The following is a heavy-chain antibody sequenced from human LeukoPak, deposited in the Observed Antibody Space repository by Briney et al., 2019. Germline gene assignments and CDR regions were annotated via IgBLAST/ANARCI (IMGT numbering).Heavy chain of an antibody. V-gene: IGHV3-53*05. J-gene: IGHJ4*02. CDR1: EFSVGSNY. Sequence: GGSLRLSCAASEFSVGSNYMTWVRQAPGKGLEWVSLIYSGGSTYYADSVKGRFTISRDNSKNSLYLQMDSLRTEDTALYYCAKAYYYDSSGYYQGYFDYWGQGTLVTVSS. CDR2: IYSGGST. CDR3: AKAYYYDSSGYYQGYFDY. D-gene: IGHD3-22*01.